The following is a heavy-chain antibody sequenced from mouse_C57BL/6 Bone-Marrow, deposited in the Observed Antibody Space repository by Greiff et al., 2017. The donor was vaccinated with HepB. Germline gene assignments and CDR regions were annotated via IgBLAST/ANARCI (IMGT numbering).Heavy chain of an antibody. V-gene: IGHV5-16*01. CDR2: INYDGSST. CDR1: GFTFSDYY. CDR3: ARVDDYDEAY. D-gene: IGHD2-4*01. J-gene: IGHJ3*01. Sequence: EVKLMESEGGLVQPGRSMKLSCTASGFTFSDYYMAWVRQVPEKGLEWVANINYDGSSTYYLDSLKSRFIISRDNAKNILYLQMSSLKSEDTATYYCARVDDYDEAYWGQGTLVTVSA.